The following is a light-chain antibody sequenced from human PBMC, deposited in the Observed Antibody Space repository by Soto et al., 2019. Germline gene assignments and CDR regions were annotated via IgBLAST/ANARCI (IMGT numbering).Light chain of an antibody. V-gene: IGKV1-9*01. CDR2: EAS. CDR3: QQLNTLPFT. J-gene: IGKJ5*01. CDR1: HDISTY. Sequence: IQLTQSPSLLSASVGDRVTITCRASHDISTYLAWYQQKPGKAPKLMIYEASTLQSGVPPRFSGSGSGTEFTLTISGLLPEDFATYHCQQLNTLPFTFGQGTRLEIK.